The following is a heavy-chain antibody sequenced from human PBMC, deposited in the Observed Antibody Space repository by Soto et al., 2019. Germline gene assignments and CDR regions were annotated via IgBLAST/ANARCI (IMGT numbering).Heavy chain of an antibody. Sequence: EVQLVESGGGLVQPGESLRLSCAASGFTFSNYWMHWVRQAPGKGLVWVSRIDSDGSRITYADFVKGRFTISRDNAKNTVYLHMNSLTAEDTAVYYCVRKILVVAVATREDFWGQGTLVTVSS. CDR3: VRKILVVAVATREDF. V-gene: IGHV3-74*01. D-gene: IGHD2-15*01. CDR2: IDSDGSRI. CDR1: GFTFSNYW. J-gene: IGHJ4*02.